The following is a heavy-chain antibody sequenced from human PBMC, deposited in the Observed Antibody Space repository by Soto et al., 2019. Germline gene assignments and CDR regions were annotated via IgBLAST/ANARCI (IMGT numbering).Heavy chain of an antibody. V-gene: IGHV4-30-4*01. D-gene: IGHD3-10*01. CDR3: ASQFEYPAPFDY. Sequence: PSETLSLTCTVSGGSISSGDYYWSWIRQPPGKGLEWIGYIYYSGSTYYNPSLKSRVTISVDTSKNQFSLKLSSVTAADTAVYYCASQFEYPAPFDYWGQGTLVTVSS. CDR1: GGSISSGDYY. J-gene: IGHJ4*02. CDR2: IYYSGST.